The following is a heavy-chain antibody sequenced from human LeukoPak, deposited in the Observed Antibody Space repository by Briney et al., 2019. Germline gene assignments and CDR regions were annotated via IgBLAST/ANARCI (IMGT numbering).Heavy chain of an antibody. V-gene: IGHV3-11*01. CDR1: GFTFSDYY. J-gene: IGHJ6*02. Sequence: GGSLRLSCAASGFTFSDYYMSWVRQAPGKGLEWVSYISSSGSTIYYADSVKGRFTISRDNAKNSLYLQMNSLRAEDTAVYYCARGNPLYYYYYGMDVWGQGTTVTVSS. CDR2: ISSSGSTI. CDR3: ARGNPLYYYYYGMDV.